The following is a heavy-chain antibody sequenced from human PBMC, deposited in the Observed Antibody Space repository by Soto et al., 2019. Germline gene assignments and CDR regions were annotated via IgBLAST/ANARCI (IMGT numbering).Heavy chain of an antibody. D-gene: IGHD5-12*01. J-gene: IGHJ3*02. CDR2: ISWNSGSI. CDR3: AKDGVATIQGDAFDI. V-gene: IGHV3-9*01. Sequence: EVQLVESGGGLVQPGRSLRLSCAASGFTFDDYAMHWVRQAPGKGLEWVSGISWNSGSIGYADSVKGRFTISRDNAKNSLYLQMNNLRAEDTALYYCAKDGVATIQGDAFDIWGQGTMVTVSA. CDR1: GFTFDDYA.